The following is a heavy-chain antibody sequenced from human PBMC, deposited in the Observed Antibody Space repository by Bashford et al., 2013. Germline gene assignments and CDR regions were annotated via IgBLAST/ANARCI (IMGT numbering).Heavy chain of an antibody. J-gene: IGHJ6*02. CDR1: GYTFTSYG. V-gene: IGHV1-18*01. Sequence: GPPVKVSCKASGYTFTSYGISWVRQAPGQGLEWMGWISAYNGNTNYAQKLQGRVTMTTDTSTSTAYMELRSLRSDDTAVYYCAREGQYYYDSSGYSNYYYYYGMDVWGQGTTVTVSS. CDR2: ISAYNGNT. D-gene: IGHD3-22*01. CDR3: AREGQYYYDSSGYSNYYYYYGMDV.